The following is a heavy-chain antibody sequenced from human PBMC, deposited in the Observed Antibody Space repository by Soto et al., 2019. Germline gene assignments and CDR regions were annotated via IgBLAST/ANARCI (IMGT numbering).Heavy chain of an antibody. V-gene: IGHV3-53*02. CDR2: IYSGGST. J-gene: IGHJ6*02. CDR3: ARASSTSLYYYYYGMDV. CDR1: GFTASSNY. Sequence: EVQLVETGGGLIQPGGSLRLSCAASGFTASSNYMSWVRQAPGKGLEWVSVIYSGGSTYYADSVKGRFTISRDNSKNTLYLQMNSLRAEDTAVYYCARASSTSLYYYYYGMDVWGQGTTVTVSS. D-gene: IGHD2-2*01.